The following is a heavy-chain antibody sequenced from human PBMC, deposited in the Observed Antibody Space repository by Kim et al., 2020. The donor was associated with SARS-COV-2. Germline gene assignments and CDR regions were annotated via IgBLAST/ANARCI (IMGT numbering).Heavy chain of an antibody. Sequence: GGSLRLSCAASGFTFSSYSMNWVRQAPGKGLEWVSYISSSSSTIYYADSVKGRFTISRDNAKNSLYLQMNSLRAEDTAVYYCARDREPQVGAFDYWGQGTLVTVSS. J-gene: IGHJ4*02. CDR3: ARDREPQVGAFDY. CDR2: ISSSSSTI. V-gene: IGHV3-48*04. CDR1: GFTFSSYS. D-gene: IGHD1-26*01.